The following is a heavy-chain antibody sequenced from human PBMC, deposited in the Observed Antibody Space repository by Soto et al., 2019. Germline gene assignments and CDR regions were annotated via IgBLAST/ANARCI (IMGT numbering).Heavy chain of an antibody. CDR2: ISSSSSYI. CDR3: ARAVEDIVVVPAAIVPDY. V-gene: IGHV3-21*01. CDR1: GFTFSSYS. Sequence: EVQLVESGGGLVQPGGSLRLSCAASGFTFSSYSMNWVRQAPGKGLEWVSSISSSSSYIYYADSVKGRFTISRDNAKNSLYLQMNSLRAEDTAVYYCARAVEDIVVVPAAIVPDYWGQGTLVTVSS. J-gene: IGHJ4*02. D-gene: IGHD2-2*01.